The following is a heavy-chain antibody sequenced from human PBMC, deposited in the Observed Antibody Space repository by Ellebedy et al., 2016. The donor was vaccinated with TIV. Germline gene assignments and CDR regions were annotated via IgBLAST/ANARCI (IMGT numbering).Heavy chain of an antibody. V-gene: IGHV4-31*03. CDR2: IYYSGST. D-gene: IGHD4-23*01. J-gene: IGHJ6*02. Sequence: SETLSLTXTVSGGSISSGGYYWSWIRQHPGKGLEWIGYIYYSGSTYYNPSLKSRVTISVDTSKNQFSLKLSSVTAADTAVYYCARVGGDSSMDVWGQGTTVTVSS. CDR3: ARVGGDSSMDV. CDR1: GGSISSGGYY.